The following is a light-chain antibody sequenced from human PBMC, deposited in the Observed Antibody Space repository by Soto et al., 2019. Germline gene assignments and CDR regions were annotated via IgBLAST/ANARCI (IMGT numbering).Light chain of an antibody. CDR1: QGISSY. V-gene: IGKV1-9*01. CDR2: AAS. Sequence: DIQLTQSPSFLSASVGDRVTITCRASQGISSYLAWYQQKPGKAPKLPIYAASTLQSGVPSRFSGSGSGTEFTLTISSLQPEDFATYYCQQLNSYPRGFTFGPGTKVDIK. CDR3: QQLNSYPRGFT. J-gene: IGKJ3*01.